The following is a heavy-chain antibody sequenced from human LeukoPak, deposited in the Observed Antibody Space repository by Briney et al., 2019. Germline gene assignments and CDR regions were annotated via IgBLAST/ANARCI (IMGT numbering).Heavy chain of an antibody. CDR1: GGSISSSSYY. CDR2: IYYSGST. CDR3: ARSALIHSAAGPGYWFDP. J-gene: IGHJ5*02. Sequence: SSETLSLTCTVSGGSISSSSYYWGWLRQPPGQGLEWIGCIYYSGSTNYNPSLKSRVTISVDTSKNQFSLKLSSVTAADTAVYYCARSALIHSAAGPGYWFDPWGQGTLVTVSS. D-gene: IGHD6-13*01. V-gene: IGHV4-39*07.